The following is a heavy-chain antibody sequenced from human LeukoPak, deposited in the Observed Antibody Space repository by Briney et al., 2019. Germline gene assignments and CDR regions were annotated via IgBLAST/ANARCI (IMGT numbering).Heavy chain of an antibody. V-gene: IGHV1-46*01. D-gene: IGHD1-26*01. Sequence: ASVKVSCKASGYTFTSYYMHWVRQAPGQGLEWMGIINPSGGSTSYAQKFQGRVTMTEDISTDTAYMELSSLRSEDTAVYYCAKLGATLNWFDPWGQGTLVTVSS. CDR3: AKLGATLNWFDP. J-gene: IGHJ5*02. CDR1: GYTFTSYY. CDR2: INPSGGST.